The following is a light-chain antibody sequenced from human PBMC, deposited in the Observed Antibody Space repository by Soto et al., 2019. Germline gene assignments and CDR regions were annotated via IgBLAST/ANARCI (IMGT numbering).Light chain of an antibody. Sequence: DIQMTQSPSTLSASVGDRVTITXXXXQSISIWLAWXXXXXXXXPKILIYKASSLESGVPSRFSGSGSGTEFTLTISSLQPDDFATYYCQQYSTYTPRTFGQGTKVDIK. CDR2: KAS. CDR3: QQYSTYTPRT. CDR1: QSISIW. J-gene: IGKJ1*01. V-gene: IGKV1-5*03.